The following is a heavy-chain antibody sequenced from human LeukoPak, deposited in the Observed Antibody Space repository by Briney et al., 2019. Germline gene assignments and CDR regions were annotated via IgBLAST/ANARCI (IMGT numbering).Heavy chain of an antibody. J-gene: IGHJ4*02. CDR3: AKVGSIMITFGGVIAD. V-gene: IGHV3-30*18. CDR1: GFTFSSYG. D-gene: IGHD3-16*02. CDR2: ISYDGSNK. Sequence: GGSLRLSCAASGFTFSSYGMHWVRQAPGKGLEWVAVISYDGSNKYYADSVKGRFTISRDNSKNTLYLQMNSLRAKDTAVYYCAKVGSIMITFGGVIADWGQGTLVTVSS.